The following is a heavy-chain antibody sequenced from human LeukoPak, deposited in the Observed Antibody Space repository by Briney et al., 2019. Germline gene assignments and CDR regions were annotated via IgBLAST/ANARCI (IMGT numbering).Heavy chain of an antibody. CDR3: ARTFLELRFLEWLSHDGYYYMDV. V-gene: IGHV3-48*03. J-gene: IGHJ6*03. CDR2: ISSSGSTI. D-gene: IGHD3-3*01. Sequence: GGSLRLSCAASGFTFSSYEMNWVLQAPGKGLEWVSYISSSGSTIYYADSVKGRFTISRDNAKNSLYLQMNSLRAEDTAVYYCARTFLELRFLEWLSHDGYYYMDVWGKGTTVTVSS. CDR1: GFTFSSYE.